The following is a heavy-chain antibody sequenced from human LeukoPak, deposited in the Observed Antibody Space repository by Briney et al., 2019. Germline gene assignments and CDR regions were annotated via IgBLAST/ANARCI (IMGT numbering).Heavy chain of an antibody. J-gene: IGHJ4*02. D-gene: IGHD5-24*01. CDR1: GFTFSVAA. V-gene: IGHV3-23*01. Sequence: GGSLRLSCAASGFTFSVAAMTWVRQAPGKGLEWVSLIGASGESTYYADSVKGRFTISRDNSKNTLSLQMNSLRAEDTAVYYCAKVRDGYNFYWGQGTLVTVSS. CDR2: IGASGEST. CDR3: AKVRDGYNFY.